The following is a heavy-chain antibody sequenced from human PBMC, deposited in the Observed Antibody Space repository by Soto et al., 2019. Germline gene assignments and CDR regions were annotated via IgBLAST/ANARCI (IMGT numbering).Heavy chain of an antibody. D-gene: IGHD6-13*01. CDR2: ISSSGFT. CDR3: VRDCYSSSCFDL. CDR1: GGSITPYY. Sequence: QVQLQESGPGLVKPSETLSLTCTVSGGSITPYYWSWIRQPPGKRLEWIGYISSSGFTNYNPSLFCRVTISVDTSKNQFSLKLSSVTAADTAVYYCVRDCYSSSCFDLWGQGTLVTVSS. J-gene: IGHJ4*02. V-gene: IGHV4-59*01.